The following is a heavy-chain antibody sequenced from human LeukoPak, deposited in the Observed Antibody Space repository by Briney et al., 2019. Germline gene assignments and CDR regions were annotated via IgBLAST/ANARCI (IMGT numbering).Heavy chain of an antibody. CDR2: INPNSGGT. CDR3: ARGLYDFWSGYYGPFDY. CDR1: GYTFTGYY. Sequence: ASVKVSCKAAGYTFTGYYMFWVRQAPGQGLEWMGRINPNSGGTNYAQKFQGRVTMTRDTSISTAYMELSRLRSDDTAVYYCARGLYDFWSGYYGPFDYWGQGTLVTVSS. J-gene: IGHJ4*02. V-gene: IGHV1-2*06. D-gene: IGHD3-3*01.